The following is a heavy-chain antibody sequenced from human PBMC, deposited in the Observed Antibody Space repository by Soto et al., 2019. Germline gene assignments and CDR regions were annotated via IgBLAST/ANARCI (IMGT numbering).Heavy chain of an antibody. Sequence: SETLSLTCAVSGGSISSGGYFWSWIRQPPGKGLEWIGYIYHSGSTNYNPSLKSRVTISVDTSKNQFSLKLSSVTAADTAVYYCARRWGPTFDFWGQGTLVTVS. CDR2: IYHSGST. D-gene: IGHD1-26*01. V-gene: IGHV4-61*08. CDR1: GGSISSGGYF. CDR3: ARRWGPTFDF. J-gene: IGHJ4*02.